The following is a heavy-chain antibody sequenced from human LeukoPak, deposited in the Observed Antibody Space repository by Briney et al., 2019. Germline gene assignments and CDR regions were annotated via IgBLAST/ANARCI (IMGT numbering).Heavy chain of an antibody. CDR3: AKGKGYYFFYRDV. CDR1: GFTFSNYA. J-gene: IGHJ6*03. V-gene: IGHV3-23*01. CDR2: ISESGGST. Sequence: GGSLRLSCAASGFTFSNYAMNWVRQAPGKGLEWVSYISESGGSTYFADSVKGRFTISRDNSKNTLFLQMNSLRAEDTAVYYCAKGKGYYFFYRDVWGKGTTVSVSS.